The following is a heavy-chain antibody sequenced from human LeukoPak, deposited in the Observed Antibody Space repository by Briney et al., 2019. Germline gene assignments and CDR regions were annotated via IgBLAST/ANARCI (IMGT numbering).Heavy chain of an antibody. CDR3: ARDSSGDFDY. J-gene: IGHJ4*02. CDR2: IIPILGIA. D-gene: IGHD6-19*01. CDR1: GGTISSYD. V-gene: IGHV1-69*04. Sequence: ASVKVSCKASGGTISSYDISWVRQAAGRGLEWMGRIIPILGIANYAQKFQGRVTITADKSTSTAYMELSSLRSEDTAVYYCARDSSGDFDYWGQGTLVTVSS.